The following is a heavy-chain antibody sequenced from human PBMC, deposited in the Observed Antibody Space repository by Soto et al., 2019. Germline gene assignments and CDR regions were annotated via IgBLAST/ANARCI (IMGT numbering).Heavy chain of an antibody. D-gene: IGHD1-26*01. CDR3: ARQKWEQPKWFDP. V-gene: IGHV4-39*01. CDR1: GGAISDARFY. J-gene: IGHJ5*02. Sequence: QLQLQESGPGLVKPSETLSLTCSLSGGAISDARFYWGWIRQSPGRGLEWIGSIYYTGTTFFNPSLQSRLTISVDTSENRFSLKLYSVTAADTALYFCARQKWEQPKWFDPWGQGTLVIVSP. CDR2: IYYTGTT.